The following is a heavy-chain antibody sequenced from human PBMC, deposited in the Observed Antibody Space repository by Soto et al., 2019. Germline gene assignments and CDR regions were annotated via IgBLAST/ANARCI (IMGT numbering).Heavy chain of an antibody. V-gene: IGHV4-4*02. Sequence: SETLSLTCAVSGGSISSSNWWSWVRQPPGKGLEWIGEIYHSGSTNCNPSLKSRVTISVDKSKNQFSLKLSSVTAADTAVYYCARWNYDYYYYGMDVWGQGTTVTVSS. CDR3: ARWNYDYYYYGMDV. J-gene: IGHJ6*02. CDR1: GGSISSSNW. CDR2: IYHSGST. D-gene: IGHD1-7*01.